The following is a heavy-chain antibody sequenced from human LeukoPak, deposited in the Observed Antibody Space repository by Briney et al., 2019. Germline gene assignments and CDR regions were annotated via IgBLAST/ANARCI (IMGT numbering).Heavy chain of an antibody. CDR2: VTTGGSTT. Sequence: GGSLRLSCAASGFTFSDFEMNWVRQAPGKGLEWIAHVTTGGSTTLYEDSVRGRFTISRDNAESSVYLQLNSLRAEDTAVYYCATKVPGTSHFSSWGQGTLVTVSS. J-gene: IGHJ4*02. D-gene: IGHD6-19*01. CDR3: ATKVPGTSHFSS. V-gene: IGHV3-48*03. CDR1: GFTFSDFE.